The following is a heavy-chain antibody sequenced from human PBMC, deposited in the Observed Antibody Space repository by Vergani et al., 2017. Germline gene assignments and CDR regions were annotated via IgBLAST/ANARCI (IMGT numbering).Heavy chain of an antibody. CDR2: IDPSDSYT. CDR3: ARLAAAATYYYYGMDV. CDR1: GYSFTSYW. Sequence: EVQLVQSGVEVKKPGESLRISCKGSGYSFTSYWISWVRQMPGKGLEWMGRIDPSDSYTNYSPSFQGHVTISADKSISTAYLQWSSLKASDTAMYYCARLAAAATYYYYGMDVWGQGTTVTVSS. V-gene: IGHV5-10-1*03. D-gene: IGHD6-13*01. J-gene: IGHJ6*02.